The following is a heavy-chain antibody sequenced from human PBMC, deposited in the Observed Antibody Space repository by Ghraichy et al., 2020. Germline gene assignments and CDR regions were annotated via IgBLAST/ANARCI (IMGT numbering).Heavy chain of an antibody. V-gene: IGHV4-39*01. J-gene: IGHJ4*02. CDR3: ARQLILYYNNRGCPHLDY. D-gene: IGHD3-10*01. Sequence: SETLSLTCTVSGGSISSNNYYWGWIRQPPGKGLEWIGSIFYTGSTYHNSSLKSRVTISVDTSQNQFSLRMNSVTAADTAVYYCARQLILYYNNRGCPHLDYWGQGTLVTVSS. CDR1: GGSISSNNYY. CDR2: IFYTGST.